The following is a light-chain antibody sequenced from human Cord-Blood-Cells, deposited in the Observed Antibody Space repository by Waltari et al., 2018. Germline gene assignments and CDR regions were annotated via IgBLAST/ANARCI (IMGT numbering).Light chain of an antibody. Sequence: SSELTQDPAVSVALGQTVRITCQGDSPRSYYANWYQQKPGQAPVLVIYGKNNRPSGIPDRFSGSSSGNTASLTITGAQAEDEADYYCNSRDSSGNHLGVFGGGTKLTVL. CDR2: GKN. CDR1: SPRSYY. J-gene: IGLJ3*02. V-gene: IGLV3-19*01. CDR3: NSRDSSGNHLGV.